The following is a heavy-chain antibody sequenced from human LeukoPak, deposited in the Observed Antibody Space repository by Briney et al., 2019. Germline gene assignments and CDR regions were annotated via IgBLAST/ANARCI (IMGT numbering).Heavy chain of an antibody. CDR2: IYTSGST. V-gene: IGHV4-4*07. CDR1: GGSISTYF. CDR3: ARDIGGSGSYSFDY. Sequence: PSETLSLTCTVSGGSISTYFWSWIRQPAGKGLEWIGRIYTSGSTNYNPSLKSRVTISVDTSKNQFSLKLSSVTAADTAVYYCARDIGGSGSYSFDYWGQGTLVTVSS. J-gene: IGHJ4*02. D-gene: IGHD3-10*01.